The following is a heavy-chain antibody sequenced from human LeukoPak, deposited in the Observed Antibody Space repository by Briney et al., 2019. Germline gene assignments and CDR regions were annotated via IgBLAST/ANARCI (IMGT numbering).Heavy chain of an antibody. D-gene: IGHD3-10*01. V-gene: IGHV3-48*03. CDR2: ISSSGSTI. CDR3: ARAKYYYGSGGFDY. Sequence: GGSLRLSCAASGFTFSSYEMNWVRQAPGKGLEWVSYISSSGSTIYYANSVKGRFTISRDNAKNSLYLQMNSLRAEDTAVYYCARAKYYYGSGGFDYWGQGTLVTVSS. CDR1: GFTFSSYE. J-gene: IGHJ4*02.